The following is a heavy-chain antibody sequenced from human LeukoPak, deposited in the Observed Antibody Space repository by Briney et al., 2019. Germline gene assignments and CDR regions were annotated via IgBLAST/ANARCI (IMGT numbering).Heavy chain of an antibody. CDR2: ISGSGGST. CDR3: AKDGQPGYYYYYMDV. CDR1: GFTFSSYG. V-gene: IGHV3-23*01. Sequence: GGSLRLSCAASGFTFSSYGMSWVRQAPGKGLEWVSAISGSGGSTYYADSVKGRFTISRDNSKNTLYLQMNSLRAEDTAVYYCAKDGQPGYYYYYMDVWGKGTTVTISS. J-gene: IGHJ6*03.